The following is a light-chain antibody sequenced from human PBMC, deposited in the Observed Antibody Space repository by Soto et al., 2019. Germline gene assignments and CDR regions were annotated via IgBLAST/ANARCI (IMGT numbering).Light chain of an antibody. V-gene: IGKV3-11*01. CDR3: QQRGDWPLYT. J-gene: IGKJ2*01. Sequence: EIVLTQSPATLSLSPGERATLSCRASQSISYNLAWYQQKPGQAPRLLIYDASNRATGVPARFSGSGTGTDFTLSISSLEPEDFAVYYCQQRGDWPLYTFGQGSRLHIK. CDR1: QSISYN. CDR2: DAS.